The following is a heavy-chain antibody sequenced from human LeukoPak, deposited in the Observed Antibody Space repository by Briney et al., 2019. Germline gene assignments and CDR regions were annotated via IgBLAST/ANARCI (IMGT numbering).Heavy chain of an antibody. CDR1: DGSISSYY. J-gene: IGHJ4*02. V-gene: IGHV4-4*07. Sequence: SETLSLTCTVSDGSISSYYWSWVRQAAGKGLEWIGRVYTSGTTKYTSSLKSRVTISVDKSKNQFSLKLTSVTAADTAVYYCASGGHDIQYYFQYWGQGTLVTVSS. CDR3: ASGGHDIQYYFQY. CDR2: VYTSGTT. D-gene: IGHD5-12*01.